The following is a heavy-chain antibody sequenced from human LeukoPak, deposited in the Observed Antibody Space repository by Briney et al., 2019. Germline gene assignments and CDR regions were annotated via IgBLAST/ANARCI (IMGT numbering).Heavy chain of an antibody. D-gene: IGHD5-18*01. CDR3: AKAAIVDY. V-gene: IGHV3-21*01. CDR2: ISSSSSYI. J-gene: IGHJ4*02. Sequence: PGGSLRLSCAASGFTFSSYSMNWVRQAPGKGLEWVSSISSSSSYIYYADSVKGRFTISRDNSKNTLYLQMNSLRAEDTAVYYCAKAAIVDYWGQGTLVTVSS. CDR1: GFTFSSYS.